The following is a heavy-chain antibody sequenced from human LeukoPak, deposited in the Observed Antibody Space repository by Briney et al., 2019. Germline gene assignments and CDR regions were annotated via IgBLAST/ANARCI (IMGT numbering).Heavy chain of an antibody. CDR3: SRKYSSSSPYYYYGMDV. Sequence: ASVKVSCKASGGTFSSYAIGWVRQAPGQGLEWMGGIIPIFGTANYAQKFQGRVTITADESTSTAYMELSSLRSEDTAVYYCSRKYSSSSPYYYYGMDVWGQGTTVTVSS. D-gene: IGHD6-6*01. CDR1: GGTFSSYA. CDR2: IIPIFGTA. V-gene: IGHV1-69*01. J-gene: IGHJ6*02.